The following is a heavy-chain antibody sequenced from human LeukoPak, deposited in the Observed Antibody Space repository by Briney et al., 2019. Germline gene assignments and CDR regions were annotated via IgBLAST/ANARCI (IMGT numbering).Heavy chain of an antibody. D-gene: IGHD3-22*01. V-gene: IGHV3-30*02. CDR3: ARLNSVYDSSGYEGSWFDP. CDR2: IRYDGSNK. Sequence: GGSLRLSCAASGFTFSSYGMHWVRQAPGKGLEWVAFIRYDGSNKYYADSVKGRFTISRDNSKNTLYLQMNSLRAEDTAVYYCARLNSVYDSSGYEGSWFDPWGQGTLVTVSS. J-gene: IGHJ5*02. CDR1: GFTFSSYG.